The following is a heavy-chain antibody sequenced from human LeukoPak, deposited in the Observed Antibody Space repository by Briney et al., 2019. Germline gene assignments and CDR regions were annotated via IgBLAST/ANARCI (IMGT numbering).Heavy chain of an antibody. CDR2: IYYSGST. J-gene: IGHJ6*02. D-gene: IGHD3-22*01. V-gene: IGHV4-59*01. CDR3: ARDGAHYYDSSGYYNYYYYYGMDV. CDR1: GGSFSGYY. Sequence: SETLSLTCAVYGGSFSGYYWSWIRQPPGKGLEWIGYIYYSGSTNYNPSLKSRVTISVDTSKNQFSLKLSSVTAADTAVYYCARDGAHYYDSSGYYNYYYYYGMDVWGQGTTVTVSS.